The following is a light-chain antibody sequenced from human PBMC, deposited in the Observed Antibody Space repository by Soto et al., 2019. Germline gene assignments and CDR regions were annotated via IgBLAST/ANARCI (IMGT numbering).Light chain of an antibody. V-gene: IGKV3-15*01. CDR3: QQYHIWPSWT. CDR2: GAS. CDR1: QSVSLS. J-gene: IGKJ1*01. Sequence: EIVLTQSPATLSVSLGDSATLSCRASQSVSLSLAWYQMGPGQPPRLLIYGASTRATDIPARFSGSGSGTDFTLTISSLQSEDFAVYFCQQYHIWPSWTFGQGTKVELK.